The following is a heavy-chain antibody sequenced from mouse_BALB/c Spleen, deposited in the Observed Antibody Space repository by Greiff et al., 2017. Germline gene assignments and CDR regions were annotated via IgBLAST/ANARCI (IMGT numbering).Heavy chain of an antibody. CDR1: GFSLTGYG. D-gene: IGHD2-1*01. CDR2: IWGDGST. J-gene: IGHJ4*01. CDR3: AREIYYGNYGMDY. Sequence: VKLMESGPGLVAPSQSLSITCTVSGFSLTGYGVNWVRQPPGKGLEWLGMIWGDGSTDYNSALKSRLSISKDNSKSQVFLKMNSLQTDDTARYYCAREIYYGNYGMDYWGQGTSVTVSS. V-gene: IGHV2-6-7*01.